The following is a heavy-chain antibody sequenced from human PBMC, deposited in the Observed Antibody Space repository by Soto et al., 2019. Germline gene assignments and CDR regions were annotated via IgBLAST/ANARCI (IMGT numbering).Heavy chain of an antibody. Sequence: RLSCVASGFNFRSYAMHWVRQAPGNGLEWVAVISYDGNYKYYAGSVQGRFTVSRDTSKNRRYLQMNSLRAEATALYYCARDKGGRDDDSSGSYYSNCCDPWGLRSRVTASS. J-gene: IGHJ5*02. V-gene: IGHV3-30-3*01. CDR2: ISYDGNYK. D-gene: IGHD3-22*01. CDR1: GFNFRSYA. CDR3: ARDKGGRDDDSSGSYYSNCCDP.